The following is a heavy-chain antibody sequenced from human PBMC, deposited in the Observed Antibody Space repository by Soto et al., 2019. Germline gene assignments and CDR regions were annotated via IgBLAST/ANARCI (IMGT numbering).Heavy chain of an antibody. CDR3: ARDWKYYYEVGAFDI. V-gene: IGHV3-30-3*01. Sequence: QVQLVESGGGVVQPGRSLRLSCAASGFTFSSYAMHWVRQAPGKGLEWVAVISYDGSNKYYADSVKGRFTISRDNSKNKLYLQMNSLRAEDTAVYYCARDWKYYYEVGAFDIWGQGTMVTVSS. J-gene: IGHJ3*02. CDR2: ISYDGSNK. D-gene: IGHD3-22*01. CDR1: GFTFSSYA.